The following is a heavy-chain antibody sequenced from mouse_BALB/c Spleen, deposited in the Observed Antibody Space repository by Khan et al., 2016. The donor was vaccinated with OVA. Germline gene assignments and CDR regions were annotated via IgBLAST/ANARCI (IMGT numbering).Heavy chain of an antibody. V-gene: IGHV9-3-1*01. Sequence: IQLVQSGPDLKKPGETVKISCKASGYTFTNYGMNWVKQAPGKGLKWMGWINTYTGEPTYADDFKGRSAFSWETSASTAYLQIKNLKNEDTATYFCARSNSYWYFDDWGAGTTVTVSS. CDR3: ARSNSYWYFDD. CDR2: INTYTGEP. J-gene: IGHJ1*01. CDR1: GYTFTNYG. D-gene: IGHD4-1*02.